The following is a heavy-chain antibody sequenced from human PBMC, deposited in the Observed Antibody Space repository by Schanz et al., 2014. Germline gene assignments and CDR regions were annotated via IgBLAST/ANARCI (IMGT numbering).Heavy chain of an antibody. J-gene: IGHJ4*02. Sequence: QVQLIQSGAEVKKPGASVKVSCKASGYTFTSDSMHWVRQAPGQGLEWMGMINPSGGSTTYAQKVQGRVTMTTDTSTGTAYMELRSLRSDDTAVYYCASSGAGYSSSWDFDYWGQGTLVTVSS. D-gene: IGHD6-13*01. V-gene: IGHV1-46*01. CDR2: INPSGGST. CDR3: ASSGAGYSSSWDFDY. CDR1: GYTFTSDS.